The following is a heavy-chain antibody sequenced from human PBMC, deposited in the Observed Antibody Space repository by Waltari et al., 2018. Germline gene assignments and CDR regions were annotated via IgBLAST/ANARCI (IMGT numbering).Heavy chain of an antibody. CDR1: GDSIKTDTYY. CDR2: IHSSGTT. Sequence: QVQLQESGPGMLRPSETLSLTCSVPGDSIKTDTYYWGWIRQSPGQGLECLGTIHSSGTTYVPASLEPRVTISVDTFNNRFSLNLRSATAADTAVYFCARLVWFGAWIDNWGQGSLVTVSS. V-gene: IGHV4-39*01. J-gene: IGHJ4*02. CDR3: ARLVWFGAWIDN. D-gene: IGHD3-10*01.